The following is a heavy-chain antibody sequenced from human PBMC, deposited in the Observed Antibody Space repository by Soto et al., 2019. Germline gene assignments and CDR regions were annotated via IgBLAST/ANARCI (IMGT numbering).Heavy chain of an antibody. CDR1: GFIFDDYA. Sequence: EVQLVESGGGLVEPGRSLRLSCTASGFIFDDYAMHWVRQAPGKGLEWVSGISRNSGNKDYADSVKGRFTISRDNAKNSLFLQMNSLRAEDTALYFCAKDICTGGSCYSSYYYYMDVWGEGTTVIVSS. CDR2: ISRNSGNK. D-gene: IGHD2-15*01. V-gene: IGHV3-9*01. CDR3: AKDICTGGSCYSSYYYYMDV. J-gene: IGHJ6*03.